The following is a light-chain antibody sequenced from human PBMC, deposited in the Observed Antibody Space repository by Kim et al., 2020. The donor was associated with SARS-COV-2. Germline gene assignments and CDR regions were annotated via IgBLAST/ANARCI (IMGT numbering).Light chain of an antibody. CDR1: QSLVYSDGDTY. J-gene: IGKJ2*01. CDR2: RVS. Sequence: DVVMTQSPLSLPVTLGQPASISCKSSQSLVYSDGDTYLSWFQQRPGQSPRRLIYRVSNRDSGVPDRFSGSGSGTDFTLKISRVEAVDVGVYYCMQATRWPTFGQGTKLEI. V-gene: IGKV2-30*01. CDR3: MQATRWPT.